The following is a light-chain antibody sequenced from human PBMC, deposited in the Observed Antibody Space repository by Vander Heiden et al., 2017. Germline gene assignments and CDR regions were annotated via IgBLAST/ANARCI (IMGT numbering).Light chain of an antibody. CDR3: QQPSNWPPLT. J-gene: IGKJ4*01. Sequence: EIVLTQPTATLSLSPGERATLSCRASQSVRSYLAWYQQKPGQAPRLLIYDASNRDTCIPARFSGSGYGKDFTLTSSSREQEDFAVYYCQQPSNWPPLTFGGGTKVDIK. CDR2: DAS. CDR1: QSVRSY. V-gene: IGKV3-11*01.